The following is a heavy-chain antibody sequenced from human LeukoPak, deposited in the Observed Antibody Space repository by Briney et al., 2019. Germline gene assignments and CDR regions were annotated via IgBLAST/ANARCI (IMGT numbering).Heavy chain of an antibody. D-gene: IGHD2-2*02. V-gene: IGHV4-34*01. Sequence: PSETLSLTCAVYGGSFSGYYWSWIRQPPGKGLEWIGEINHSGSTNYNPSLKSRVTISVDTSKNQFSLKLSSVTAADTAVYYCARGWVYCSSTSCYRNYYYYGMDVWGQGPRSPSP. CDR1: GGSFSGYY. J-gene: IGHJ6*02. CDR3: ARGWVYCSSTSCYRNYYYYGMDV. CDR2: INHSGST.